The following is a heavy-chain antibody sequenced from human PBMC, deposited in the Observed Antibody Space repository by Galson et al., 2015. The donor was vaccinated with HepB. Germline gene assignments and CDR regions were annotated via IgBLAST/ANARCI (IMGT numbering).Heavy chain of an antibody. CDR3: ARVRGLVIAAALDF. J-gene: IGHJ4*02. CDR2: VSYDGSYT. D-gene: IGHD6-13*01. Sequence: SLSLSCAASGFTFSHYAMHWVRQAPGKGLEWVAVVSYDGSYTSHADSVKGRFTVSRDNSKNTLYLQMNSLRSEDTAVYYCARVRGLVIAAALDFWGQGTLVTVSS. CDR1: GFTFSHYA. V-gene: IGHV3-30-3*01.